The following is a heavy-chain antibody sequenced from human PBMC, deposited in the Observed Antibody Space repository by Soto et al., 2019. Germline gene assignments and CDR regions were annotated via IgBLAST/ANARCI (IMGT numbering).Heavy chain of an antibody. Sequence: SETLSLTCTVSGGSISSYYWSWIRQPPGKGLEWIGYIYYSGSTNYNPSLKSRVTISVDTSKNQFSLKLSSVTAADTAVYYCARLGLNPSPFRNYYYGMDVWGQGTTVTVSS. CDR3: ARLGLNPSPFRNYYYGMDV. CDR2: IYYSGST. D-gene: IGHD3-16*01. J-gene: IGHJ6*02. V-gene: IGHV4-59*01. CDR1: GGSISSYY.